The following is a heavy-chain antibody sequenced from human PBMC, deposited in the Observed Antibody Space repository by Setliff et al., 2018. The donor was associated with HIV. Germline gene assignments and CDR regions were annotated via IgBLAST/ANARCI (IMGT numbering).Heavy chain of an antibody. D-gene: IGHD3-3*01. V-gene: IGHV3-30*02. CDR1: GFTFGNFG. CDR3: VKGDNFWTGYSTYFEFDP. J-gene: IGHJ5*02. CDR2: IRYDGSEK. Sequence: PGGSLRLSCADSGFTFGNFGLHWVRQAPGEGLEWVTFIRYDGSEKFYADSVRGRFTISRDNSKNKLYLQMNSLRIEDTAIYYCVKGDNFWTGYSTYFEFDPWGQGTLVTVSS.